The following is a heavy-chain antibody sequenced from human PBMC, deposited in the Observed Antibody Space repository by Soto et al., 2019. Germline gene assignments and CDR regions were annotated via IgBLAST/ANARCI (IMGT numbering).Heavy chain of an antibody. CDR1: XXSFTXYW. CDR2: IYPGDSDT. V-gene: IGHV5-51*01. CDR3: ARPGCSGGSCYDYSYYGMDV. J-gene: IGHJ6*02. Sequence: SCKGXXXSFTXYWIXXXRQXXXKGLEWMXIIYPGDSDTRYSPSFQGQVTISADKSISTAXLQWSRLKASDTAMYYCARPGCSGGSCYDYSYYGMDVWGQGTTVTVSS. D-gene: IGHD2-15*01.